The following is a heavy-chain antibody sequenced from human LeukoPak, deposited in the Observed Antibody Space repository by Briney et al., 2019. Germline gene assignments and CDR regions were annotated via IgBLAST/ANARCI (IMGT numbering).Heavy chain of an antibody. D-gene: IGHD3-9*01. V-gene: IGHV1-69*05. CDR2: ILPIFGTA. CDR3: ARDRRKYYDMLTGYNWFDP. J-gene: IGHJ5*02. Sequence: SVKVSCKASGGTFSSYAISWVRQAPGQGLGWMGGILPIFGTANYAQKFQGRVTITTDESTSTAYMELSSLRSEDTAVYYCARDRRKYYDMLTGYNWFDPWGQGTLVTVSS. CDR1: GGTFSSYA.